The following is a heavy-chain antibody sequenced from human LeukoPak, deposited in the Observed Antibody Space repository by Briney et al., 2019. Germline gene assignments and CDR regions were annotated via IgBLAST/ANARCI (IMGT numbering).Heavy chain of an antibody. V-gene: IGHV1-69*05. CDR1: GGTFSSYA. D-gene: IGHD1-26*01. J-gene: IGHJ5*02. CDR2: IIPIFGTA. Sequence: ASVKASCKASGGTFSSYAISWVRQAPGQGLEWMGGIIPIFGTANYAQKFQGRVTITTDESTSTAYMELSSLRSEDTAVYYCARVVGATLTNWFDPWGQGTLVTVSS. CDR3: ARVVGATLTNWFDP.